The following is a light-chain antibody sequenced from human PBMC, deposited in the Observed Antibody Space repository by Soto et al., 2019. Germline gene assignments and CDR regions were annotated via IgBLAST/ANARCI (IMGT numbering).Light chain of an antibody. J-gene: IGKJ3*01. Sequence: EIVLTQSPGTLSLSPGERATLSCRASQSVSSNNLAWYQQRPGQAPRVVIYGASTRATGIPERFSGSGSGTDFTLTISRLEPEDLAVYYCQQYGRSPFTFGPGTKVDIK. CDR3: QQYGRSPFT. CDR2: GAS. V-gene: IGKV3-20*01. CDR1: QSVSSNN.